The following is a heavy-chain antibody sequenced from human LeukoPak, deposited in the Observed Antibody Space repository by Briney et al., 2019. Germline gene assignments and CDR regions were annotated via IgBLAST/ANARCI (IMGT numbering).Heavy chain of an antibody. D-gene: IGHD6-19*01. CDR1: GGTFSSYT. Sequence: SVKVSCEASGGTFSSYTISWVRQAPGQGLEWMGRIIPILGIANYAQKFQGRVTITADKSTSTAYMELSSLRSEDTAVYYCARFASSGWSDYWGQGTLVTVSS. CDR2: IIPILGIA. CDR3: ARFASSGWSDY. J-gene: IGHJ4*02. V-gene: IGHV1-69*02.